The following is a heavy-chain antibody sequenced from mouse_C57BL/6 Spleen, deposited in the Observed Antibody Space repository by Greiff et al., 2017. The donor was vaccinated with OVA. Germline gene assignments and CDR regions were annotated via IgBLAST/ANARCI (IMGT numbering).Heavy chain of an antibody. D-gene: IGHD2-5*01. CDR1: GYTFTSYW. J-gene: IGHJ2*01. Sequence: QVQLQQPGTELVKPGASVKLSCKASGYTFTSYWMHWVKQRPGQGLEWIGNINPSNGGTNYNEKFKSKATLTVDKSSSTAYMQLSSLTSEDSAVYYSARGAYSSICFDYCGQRATLTVSS. V-gene: IGHV1-53*01. CDR2: INPSNGGT. CDR3: ARGAYSSICFDY.